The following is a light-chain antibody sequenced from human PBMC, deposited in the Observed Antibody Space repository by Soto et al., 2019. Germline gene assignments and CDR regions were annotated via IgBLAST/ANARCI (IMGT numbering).Light chain of an antibody. CDR2: GAS. V-gene: IGKV3-15*01. CDR3: QQYNEWPPLT. J-gene: IGKJ4*01. CDR1: RSISKN. Sequence: VVMTQSPATLSASPGERATLSCRASRSISKNVAWYQQKPGQAPRLLLYGASTRATGIPARFSASGSGTEFTLTISSLQSEDFAVYFCQQYNEWPPLTFGGGTKVEI.